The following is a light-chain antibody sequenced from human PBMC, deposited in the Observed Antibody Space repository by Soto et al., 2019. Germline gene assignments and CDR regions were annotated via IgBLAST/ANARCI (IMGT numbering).Light chain of an antibody. V-gene: IGKV3-20*01. CDR1: QSVSSSY. CDR3: QQYGTSPIP. J-gene: IGKJ5*01. Sequence: EIVLSQSPCTLSFSPGGRATLSCRASQSVSSSYLAWYQQSPGQAPRLLIYETSFRATGIPDRFSGSGSGTDFTLTISRLEPEDFAVYYCQQYGTSPIPFGHGTRPAIK. CDR2: ETS.